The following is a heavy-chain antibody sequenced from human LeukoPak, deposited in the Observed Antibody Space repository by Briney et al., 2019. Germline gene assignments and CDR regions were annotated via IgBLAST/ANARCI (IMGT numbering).Heavy chain of an antibody. V-gene: IGHV3-23*01. D-gene: IGHD3-3*01. Sequence: GGSLRLSCAASGLTFSSYAMSWVRQAPGKGLEWVSAISGSGGSTYYADSVKGRFTISRDNSKNTLYLQMNSLRAEDTAVYYCAKTPDYDFWSGNFDYWGQGTLVTVSS. CDR1: GLTFSSYA. J-gene: IGHJ4*02. CDR2: ISGSGGST. CDR3: AKTPDYDFWSGNFDY.